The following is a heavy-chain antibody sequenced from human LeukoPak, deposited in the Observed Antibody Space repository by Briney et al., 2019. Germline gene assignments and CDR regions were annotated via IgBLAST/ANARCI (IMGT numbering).Heavy chain of an antibody. D-gene: IGHD5-12*01. V-gene: IGHV3-74*01. Sequence: GGSLRLSCAASGFTFSSYWMHWVRQAPGKGLVWVSRINSDGSSTSYADSVKGRFTVSRDNAKNTLYLQMNSLRAEDTAVYYCARTVHSGYDFYFDYWGQGTLVTVSS. CDR2: INSDGSST. CDR3: ARTVHSGYDFYFDY. CDR1: GFTFSSYW. J-gene: IGHJ4*02.